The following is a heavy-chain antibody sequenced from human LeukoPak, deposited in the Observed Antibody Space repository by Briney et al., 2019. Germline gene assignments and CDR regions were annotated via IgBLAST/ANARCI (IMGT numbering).Heavy chain of an antibody. CDR1: GYTLTELS. CDR2: FDPEDGET. Sequence: ASVKVSCKVSGYTLTELSMHWVRRAPGKGLEWMGGFDPEDGETIYAQKFQGRVTMTEDTSTDTAYMELSSLRSEDTAVYYCATGYPFGNWFDPWGQGTLVTVSS. D-gene: IGHD3-16*01. CDR3: ATGYPFGNWFDP. J-gene: IGHJ5*02. V-gene: IGHV1-24*01.